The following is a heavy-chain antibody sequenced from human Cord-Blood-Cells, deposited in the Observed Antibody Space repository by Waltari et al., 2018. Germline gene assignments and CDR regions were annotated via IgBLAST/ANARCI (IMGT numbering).Heavy chain of an antibody. Sequence: QLQLQESGPGLVKPSETLSLTCTVSGGSISSSSYYWGWIRQPPGKGLEWIGSIYYSGSTYYNPSLKSRVTISVDTSKNQFSLKLSSVTAADTAVYYCARHPRSHLTGTPPEWFDPWGQGTLVTVSS. CDR3: ARHPRSHLTGTPPEWFDP. CDR2: IYYSGST. D-gene: IGHD1-20*01. V-gene: IGHV4-39*01. J-gene: IGHJ5*02. CDR1: GGSISSSSYY.